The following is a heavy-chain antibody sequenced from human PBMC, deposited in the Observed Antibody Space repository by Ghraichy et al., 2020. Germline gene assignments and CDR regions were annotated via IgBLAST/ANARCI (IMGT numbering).Heavy chain of an antibody. CDR3: ARAGDKPRTYHYYYYYFDV. Sequence: SETLSLTCTVSGGSISSGDYYWSWIRQPPGKGLEWIGYIYYSGSTYYNPSLKSRITISLDTSKNQFSLRLSSVTAADTAVYYCARAGDKPRTYHYYYYYFDVWGKGTTVTVSS. CDR1: GGSISSGDYY. J-gene: IGHJ6*03. D-gene: IGHD4-17*01. V-gene: IGHV4-30-4*01. CDR2: IYYSGST.